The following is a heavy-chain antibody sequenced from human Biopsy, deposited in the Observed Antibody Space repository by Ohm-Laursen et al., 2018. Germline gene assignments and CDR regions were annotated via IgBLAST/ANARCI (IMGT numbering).Heavy chain of an antibody. CDR3: ARDAEEFDSSGPRFDY. CDR1: GFTFSRHG. J-gene: IGHJ4*02. CDR2: IWSDGNNK. D-gene: IGHD3-22*01. Sequence: SLRLSCTAPGFTFSRHGMHWVRQAPGKGLEWVAVIWSDGNNKYYADSVKGRFTISRDTSRNTLYMQMNSLRVEDTALYYCARDAEEFDSSGPRFDYWGQGTLVTVSS. V-gene: IGHV3-33*01.